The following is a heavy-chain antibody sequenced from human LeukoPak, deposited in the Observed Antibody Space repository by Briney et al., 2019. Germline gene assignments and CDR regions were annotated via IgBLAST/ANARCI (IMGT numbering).Heavy chain of an antibody. D-gene: IGHD3-22*01. V-gene: IGHV3-30*18. CDR2: ISYEGSNK. CDR1: GFTFSSYG. J-gene: IGHJ4*02. Sequence: PGGSLRLSCAASGFTFSSYGMQWVRQAPGKGLEWGAVISYEGSNKYYADSVKGRFTISRDNSKNTLYLQMNSLRAEDTAVYYCAKVNPLYYYDSSGYYEYYFDYWGQGTLVTVSS. CDR3: AKVNPLYYYDSSGYYEYYFDY.